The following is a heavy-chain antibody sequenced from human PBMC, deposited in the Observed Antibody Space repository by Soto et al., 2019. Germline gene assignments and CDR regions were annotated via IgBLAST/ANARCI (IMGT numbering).Heavy chain of an antibody. Sequence: GGSLRLSCAASGFTFSSYGMHWVRQAPGKGLEWVAVISYDGSNKYYADSVKGRFTISRDNSKNTLYLQMNSLRAEDTAVYYCAKDHSDILTFWFDPRGQGTLVTVSS. CDR3: AKDHSDILTFWFDP. V-gene: IGHV3-30*18. D-gene: IGHD3-9*01. CDR1: GFTFSSYG. J-gene: IGHJ5*02. CDR2: ISYDGSNK.